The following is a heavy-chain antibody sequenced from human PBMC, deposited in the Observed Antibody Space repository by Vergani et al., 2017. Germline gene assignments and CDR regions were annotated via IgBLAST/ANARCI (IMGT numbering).Heavy chain of an antibody. D-gene: IGHD4-17*01. CDR2: IKQDGSEK. J-gene: IGHJ6*02. Sequence: VQLVESGGGVVQPGRSLRLSCAASGFTFSSYWMSWVRQAPGKGLEWVANIKQDGSEKYYVDSVKGRFTISRDNAKNSLYLQMNSLRAEDTAVYYCARDESQESAVTTIWPFYYYYGMDVWGQGTTVTVSS. CDR3: ARDESQESAVTTIWPFYYYYGMDV. CDR1: GFTFSSYW. V-gene: IGHV3-7*03.